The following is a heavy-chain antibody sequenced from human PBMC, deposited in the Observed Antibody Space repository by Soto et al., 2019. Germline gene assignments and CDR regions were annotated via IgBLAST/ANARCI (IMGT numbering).Heavy chain of an antibody. J-gene: IGHJ3*01. Sequence: GGSLRLSCASSGFTLSMSAVNWVRQAPGKGLEWVSYISDSGDRTYYADSVKGRFTISRDRSKNTVSLQMDSLRAEDTAVYYCAKDRGIIVKAGDAFDVWGQGTRVTVSS. CDR1: GFTLSMSA. V-gene: IGHV3-23*01. CDR2: ISDSGDRT. D-gene: IGHD3-16*02. CDR3: AKDRGIIVKAGDAFDV.